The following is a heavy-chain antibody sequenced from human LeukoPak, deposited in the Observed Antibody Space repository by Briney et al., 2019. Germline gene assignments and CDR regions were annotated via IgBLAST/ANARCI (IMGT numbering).Heavy chain of an antibody. Sequence: GGSLRLSCAASGFTFSNYAMHWVRQTPGEGLEWVSLISSGGTYEYYADSVKGRFTISRDNSKNTLYLQLNSLRAEDTAVYYCARDYTYYYDSGSSGSYYFDNWGQGTLVTVSS. J-gene: IGHJ4*02. CDR1: GFTFSNYA. CDR3: ARDYTYYYDSGSSGSYYFDN. D-gene: IGHD3-10*01. V-gene: IGHV3-30*01. CDR2: ISSGGTYE.